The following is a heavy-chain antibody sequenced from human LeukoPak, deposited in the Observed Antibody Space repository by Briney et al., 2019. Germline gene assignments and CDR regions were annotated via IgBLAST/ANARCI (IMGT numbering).Heavy chain of an antibody. CDR1: GGSFSGYY. J-gene: IGHJ2*01. CDR3: ARDGFYDSSGSIWYFDL. V-gene: IGHV4-34*09. D-gene: IGHD3-22*01. Sequence: SSETLSLTCAVYGGSFSGYYWSWIRQPPGKGLEWIGHIYYSGSTYYNPSLKSRVTISVDTSKNQFSLKLSSVTAADTAVYYCARDGFYDSSGSIWYFDLWGRGTLVTVSS. CDR2: IYYSGST.